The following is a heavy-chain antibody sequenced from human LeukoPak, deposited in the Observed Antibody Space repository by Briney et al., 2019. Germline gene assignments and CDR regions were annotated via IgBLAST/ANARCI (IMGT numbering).Heavy chain of an antibody. V-gene: IGHV3-23*01. J-gene: IGHJ4*02. D-gene: IGHD3-10*01. CDR2: IRGSGDTP. Sequence: GGSLRLSCAASGFTFSDYALNWVRQAPGKGLEWVSVIRGSGDTPYYSDFVKGRFTVSRDNSKNTLYLQMNGLRAEDTAVYYCAKGYYASGSSLSAFDCWGQGTLVTVSS. CDR3: AKGYYASGSSLSAFDC. CDR1: GFTFSDYA.